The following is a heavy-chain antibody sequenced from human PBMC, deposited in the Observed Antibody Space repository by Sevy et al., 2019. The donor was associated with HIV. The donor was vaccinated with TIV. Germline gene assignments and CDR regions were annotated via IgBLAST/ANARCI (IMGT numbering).Heavy chain of an antibody. D-gene: IGHD4-17*01. J-gene: IGHJ4*02. Sequence: GGSLRLSCVASGFTFSSYPMNWVRQSPGRGLEWLSYISSTTDTVYYADSVKGRFTISRDKAKNSLFLQMDSLRADDSAVYYCVRTAVTTHFDYWGQGALVTVSS. V-gene: IGHV3-48*01. CDR1: GFTFSSYP. CDR3: VRTAVTTHFDY. CDR2: ISSTTDTV.